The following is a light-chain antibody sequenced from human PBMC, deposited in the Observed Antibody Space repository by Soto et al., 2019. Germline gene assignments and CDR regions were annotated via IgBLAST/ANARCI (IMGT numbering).Light chain of an antibody. CDR1: QSVSSN. CDR2: GAS. Sequence: EIVMTQSPSTLSVSPGERATITCRASQSVSSNLAWFQQKPGQAPRLLIYGASTRATGIPARFRGSGSGTAFTLTISSRQSEDFAVYFCQQYNNWPPLTFGGGTTVEIK. J-gene: IGKJ4*01. CDR3: QQYNNWPPLT. V-gene: IGKV3-15*01.